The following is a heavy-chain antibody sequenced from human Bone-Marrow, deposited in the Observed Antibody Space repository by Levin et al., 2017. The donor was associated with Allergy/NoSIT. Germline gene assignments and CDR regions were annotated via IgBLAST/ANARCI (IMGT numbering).Heavy chain of an antibody. CDR3: AQAGYTTPKYNWFDP. V-gene: IGHV3-23*01. J-gene: IGHJ5*02. CDR2: ISAGGGNT. D-gene: IGHD6-13*01. Sequence: KGLEWVSAISAGGGNTYYADSVKGRFIISRDNSKNTVYLQMNSLRAEDTAVYFCAQAGYTTPKYNWFDPWGQGTLVTVSS.